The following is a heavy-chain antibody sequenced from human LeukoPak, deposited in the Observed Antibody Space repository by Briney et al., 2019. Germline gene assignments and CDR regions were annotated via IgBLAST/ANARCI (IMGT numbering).Heavy chain of an antibody. CDR2: IYPGDSDT. J-gene: IGHJ6*03. D-gene: IGHD4-17*01. Sequence: GESLKISCKTSGYNFLTFWIAWVRQMPGKGLEWMGVIYPGDSDTRSSPSFQGQVTISVDMSLNTASLQWRSLRASDTAMYYCARLLDYDSTYYYMDVWGTGTSVTVS. CDR3: ARLLDYDSTYYYMDV. V-gene: IGHV5-51*01. CDR1: GYNFLTFW.